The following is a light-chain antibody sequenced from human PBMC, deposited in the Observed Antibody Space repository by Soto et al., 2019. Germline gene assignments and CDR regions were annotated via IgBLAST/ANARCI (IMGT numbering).Light chain of an antibody. CDR3: QHYYNGPLT. Sequence: ELVMTQSPATLSVSPGEIATLSCRSSQSFSSNVAWYQQKPGQAPRLLIYGTSTRVTGIPARFSGSGSGTEFTLTISSLQSEDFEVYYCQHYYNGPLTFGGGTKVDIK. CDR1: QSFSSN. V-gene: IGKV3-15*01. CDR2: GTS. J-gene: IGKJ4*01.